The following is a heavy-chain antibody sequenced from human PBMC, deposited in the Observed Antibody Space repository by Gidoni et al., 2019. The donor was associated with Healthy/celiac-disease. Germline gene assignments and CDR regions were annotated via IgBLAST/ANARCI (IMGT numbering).Heavy chain of an antibody. Sequence: EVQLVESGGGLVKPGGSLRLSCAASGFTFSNAWMSWVRQAPGKGLAWVGRIKSKTDGGTTDYAAPVKGRFTISRDDSKNTLYLQMNSLKTEDTAVYYCTTDYCSSTSCYHPDGYWGQGTLVTVSS. CDR3: TTDYCSSTSCYHPDGY. D-gene: IGHD2-2*01. V-gene: IGHV3-15*01. J-gene: IGHJ4*02. CDR2: IKSKTDGGTT. CDR1: GFTFSNAW.